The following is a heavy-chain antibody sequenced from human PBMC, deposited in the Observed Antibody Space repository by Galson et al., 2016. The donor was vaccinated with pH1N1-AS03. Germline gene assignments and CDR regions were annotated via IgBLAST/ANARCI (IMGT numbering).Heavy chain of an antibody. D-gene: IGHD4/OR15-4a*01. CDR3: ATLDYGYRIDY. Sequence: QSGAEVKQPGESLRISCKASGNTFTTYGLIWVRQAPGQGLEWMGWISVYDGNTNYGQKFQDRVTMTTDTSTSAAFMELRSLRSDDTAVYYCATLDYGYRIDYRGQGTLVTVSS. J-gene: IGHJ4*02. CDR1: GNTFTTYG. CDR2: ISVYDGNT. V-gene: IGHV1-18*04.